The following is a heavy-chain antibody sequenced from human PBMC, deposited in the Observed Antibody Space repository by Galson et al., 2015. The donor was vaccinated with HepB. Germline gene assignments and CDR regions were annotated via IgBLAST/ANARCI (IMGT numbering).Heavy chain of an antibody. Sequence: LRLSCAASGFTFSNAWMSWVRQAPGKGLEWVGRIKSKTDGGTTDYAAPVKGRFTISRDDSKNTLYLQMNSLKTEDTAVYYCTTDRYCGGDCPAAFDIWGQGTMVTVSS. CDR2: IKSKTDGGTT. V-gene: IGHV3-15*01. CDR1: GFTFSNAW. CDR3: TTDRYCGGDCPAAFDI. D-gene: IGHD2-21*02. J-gene: IGHJ3*02.